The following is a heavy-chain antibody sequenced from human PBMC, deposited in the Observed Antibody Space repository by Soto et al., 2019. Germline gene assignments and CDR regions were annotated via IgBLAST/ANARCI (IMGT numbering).Heavy chain of an antibody. CDR1: GYTLPSYG. CDR3: AREYCTSTSCYGPDY. V-gene: IGHV1-18*01. D-gene: IGHD2-2*01. Sequence: ASVKVSCKASGYTLPSYGISWVRQAPGQRLEWMGWISTYNGNTNYARDVQCRITMTTDTSTSTAYMELRGLKFDSTAVYYCAREYCTSTSCYGPDYWGQGTLVTVSS. CDR2: ISTYNGNT. J-gene: IGHJ4*02.